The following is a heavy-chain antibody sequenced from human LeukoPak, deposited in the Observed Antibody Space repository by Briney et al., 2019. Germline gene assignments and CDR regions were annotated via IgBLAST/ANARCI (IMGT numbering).Heavy chain of an antibody. Sequence: PSETLSLTCAVYGGSFSGYYWSWIRQPPGKGLEWIGEINHSGSTNYNPPLKSRVTISVDTSKNQFSLKLSSVTAADTAVYYCARADQYSYGYFDYWGQGTLVTVSS. CDR1: GGSFSGYY. CDR3: ARADQYSYGYFDY. CDR2: INHSGST. D-gene: IGHD5-18*01. V-gene: IGHV4-34*01. J-gene: IGHJ4*02.